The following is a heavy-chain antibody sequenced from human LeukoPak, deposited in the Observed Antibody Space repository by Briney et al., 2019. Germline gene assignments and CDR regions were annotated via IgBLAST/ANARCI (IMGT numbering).Heavy chain of an antibody. CDR1: GGSISSYY. CDR3: ARLYSSGWYWFDP. V-gene: IGHV4-59*01. CDR2: IYYSGST. J-gene: IGHJ5*02. D-gene: IGHD6-19*01. Sequence: PSETLSPTCTVSGGSISSYYWSWIRLPPGKGLEWIGYIYYSGSTNYNPSLKSRVTISVDTSKNQFSLKLSSVTAADTAVYYCARLYSSGWYWFDPWGQGTLVTVSS.